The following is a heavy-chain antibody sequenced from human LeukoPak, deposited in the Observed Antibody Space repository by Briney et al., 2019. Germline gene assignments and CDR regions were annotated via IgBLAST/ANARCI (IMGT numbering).Heavy chain of an antibody. V-gene: IGHV1-24*01. CDR3: ATGGPWDLLKY. CDR1: GDTLTELS. J-gene: IGHJ4*02. CDR2: FDPEHGEM. Sequence: ASVKVSCKVSGDTLTELSTLWVRQAPGKGLEWMGCFDPEHGEMIYAQKLQGRVTMTEDRSTDTAYMELSSLRSEDTAVYYCATGGPWDLLKYWGQGTLVTVSS. D-gene: IGHD3-9*01.